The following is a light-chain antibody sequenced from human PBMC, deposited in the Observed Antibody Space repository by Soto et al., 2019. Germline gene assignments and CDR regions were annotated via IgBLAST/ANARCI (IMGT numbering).Light chain of an antibody. CDR2: DAS. J-gene: IGKJ2*01. V-gene: IGKV1-9*01. Sequence: DIQLTQSPSFLSASVGDRVTITCRTSQGISNYLAWYQQKQGKAPKLLIYDASTFQSGVPSNIGGSGSGTEFTLTISSLQPEDFATYSCQQLNSYPYTFGQGTKVEIK. CDR1: QGISNY. CDR3: QQLNSYPYT.